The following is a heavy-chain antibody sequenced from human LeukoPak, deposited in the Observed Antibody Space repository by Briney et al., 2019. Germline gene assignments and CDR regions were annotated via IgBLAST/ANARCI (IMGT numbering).Heavy chain of an antibody. Sequence: PSETLSLTCAVYGGSFSGYYWSWIRQPPGKGLEWIGEINQSGSTNYNPSLKSRVTISVDTSKNQVSLKLNSMTAADTAVYYCATIQRDHAFDIWGQGTVVTVSS. CDR3: ATIQRDHAFDI. J-gene: IGHJ3*02. CDR2: INQSGST. V-gene: IGHV4-34*01. CDR1: GGSFSGYY. D-gene: IGHD6-25*01.